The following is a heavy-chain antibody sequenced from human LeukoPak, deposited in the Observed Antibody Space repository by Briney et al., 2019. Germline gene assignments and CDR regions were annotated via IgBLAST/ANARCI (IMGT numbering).Heavy chain of an antibody. CDR1: GGSISSGGYY. CDR3: ARDQVDYVWGSYRPNWYFDL. V-gene: IGHV4-31*03. J-gene: IGHJ2*01. CDR2: IYYSGST. Sequence: SETLSLTCTVSGGSISSGGYYWSWIRQHPGKGLEWIGYIYYSGSTYYNPSLKSRVTISVDTSKNQFSLKLSSVTAADTAVYYCARDQVDYVWGSYRPNWYFDLWGRGTLVTVSS. D-gene: IGHD3-16*02.